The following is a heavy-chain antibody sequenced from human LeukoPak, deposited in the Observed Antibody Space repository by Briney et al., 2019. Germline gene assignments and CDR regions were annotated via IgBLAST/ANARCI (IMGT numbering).Heavy chain of an antibody. V-gene: IGHV3-23*01. D-gene: IGHD4-17*01. CDR2: ICVSSGST. CDR3: ARVRPWTVTTIDWYFDL. CDR1: GFTFGNYG. J-gene: IGHJ2*01. Sequence: PGGSLRLSCEASGFTFGNYGMSWVRQAPGKGLEWVSPICVSSGSTYCADSVKGRFTISRDNAKNSLYLQMNSLRAEDTAVYYCARVRPWTVTTIDWYFDLWGRGTLVTVSS.